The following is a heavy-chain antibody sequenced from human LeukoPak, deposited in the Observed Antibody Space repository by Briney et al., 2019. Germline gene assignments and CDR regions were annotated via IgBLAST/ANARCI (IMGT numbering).Heavy chain of an antibody. D-gene: IGHD6-25*01. Sequence: PSETPSLMCLVSGGPMSSHYWSWIRQPAGKGLQWIGRMYTDGSTNYNPSLKSRVTMSIDTSKRQFSLSLSSVTAADTAVYYCATYDQRLAFDNWGQGILVTVSS. CDR1: GGPMSSHY. V-gene: IGHV4-4*07. CDR3: ATYDQRLAFDN. CDR2: MYTDGST. J-gene: IGHJ4*02.